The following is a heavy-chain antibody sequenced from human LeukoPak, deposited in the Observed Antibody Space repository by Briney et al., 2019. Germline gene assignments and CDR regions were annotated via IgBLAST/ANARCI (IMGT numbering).Heavy chain of an antibody. CDR2: FDPGDGET. Sequence: ASVKVSCKVSGYTLTELSMHWVRQAPGKGLEWMGGFDPGDGETIYAQKFQGRVTMTEDTSTDTAYMELSSLRSEDTAVYYCATVSVVGPYNWFDPWGQGTLVTVSS. CDR1: GYTLTELS. D-gene: IGHD3-22*01. J-gene: IGHJ5*02. V-gene: IGHV1-24*01. CDR3: ATVSVVGPYNWFDP.